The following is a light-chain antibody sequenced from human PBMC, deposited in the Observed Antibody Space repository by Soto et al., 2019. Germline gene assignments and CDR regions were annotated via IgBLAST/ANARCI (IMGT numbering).Light chain of an antibody. J-gene: IGLJ3*02. CDR2: EVT. CDR1: SSDVGHYDY. V-gene: IGLV2-14*01. CDR3: SSYTTAYTQV. Sequence: QSALTQPASVSGSPGQSITISCTGTSSDVGHYDYVSWYQQHPGKVPKLIISEVTTRPSGVSDRFSGSKSGNTASLTISRLQAEDDAHYYCSSYTTAYTQVFGGGTKLPVL.